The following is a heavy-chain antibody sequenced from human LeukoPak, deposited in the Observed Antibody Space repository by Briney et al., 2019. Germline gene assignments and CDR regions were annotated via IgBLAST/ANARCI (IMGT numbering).Heavy chain of an antibody. CDR3: ARDNGYGSGSYPNY. J-gene: IGHJ4*02. CDR1: GGTFSSYA. V-gene: IGHV1-69*04. Sequence: GASVKVSCKASGGTFSSYAISWVRQAPGQGLEWMGRIIPILGIANYAQKFQGRVTITADKSTSTAYMELSSLRSEDTAVYYCARDNGYGSGSYPNYWGQGTLVTVSS. CDR2: IIPILGIA. D-gene: IGHD3-10*01.